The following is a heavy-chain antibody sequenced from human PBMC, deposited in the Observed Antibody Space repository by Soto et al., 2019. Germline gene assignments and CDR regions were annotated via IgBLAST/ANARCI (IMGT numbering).Heavy chain of an antibody. CDR1: GYTFTSYY. CDR3: ARDYCSGGSCHAFDI. D-gene: IGHD2-15*01. Sequence: ASVKVSCKASGYTFTSYYMHWVRQAPGQGLEWMGIINPSGGSTSYAQKFQGRVTMTRDTSTSTVYMELSSLRSEDTAVYYCARDYCSGGSCHAFDIWGQGTMVT. V-gene: IGHV1-46*01. CDR2: INPSGGST. J-gene: IGHJ3*02.